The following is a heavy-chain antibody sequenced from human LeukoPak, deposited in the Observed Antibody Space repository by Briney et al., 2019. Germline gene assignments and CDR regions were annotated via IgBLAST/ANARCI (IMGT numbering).Heavy chain of an antibody. J-gene: IGHJ4*02. CDR2: IIPILGIA. CDR1: GGTFSSYA. CDR3: ARDKVADYYGDYATSDY. V-gene: IGHV1-69*04. Sequence: GASVKVSCKASGGTFSSYAISWVRQAPGQGLEWMGRIIPILGIANYAQKFQGRVTITADKSTSTAYMELSSLRSEDTAVYYCARDKVADYYGDYATSDYWGQGTLVTVSS. D-gene: IGHD4-17*01.